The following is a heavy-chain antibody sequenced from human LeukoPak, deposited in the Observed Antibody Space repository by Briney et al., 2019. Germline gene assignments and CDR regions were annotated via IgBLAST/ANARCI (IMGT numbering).Heavy chain of an antibody. CDR3: ATRPDDDDFPYFDF. D-gene: IGHD3-3*01. J-gene: IGHJ4*02. V-gene: IGHV3-66*01. Sequence: GGSLRLSCAASGLSVNRKYMIWVRQAPGKGLVWVSVIYSGGSTYYADSVRGRFTISRDNSKNTLNLHMNSLRVEDTAIYFCATRPDDDDFPYFDFWGQGTLVTVTS. CDR1: GLSVNRKY. CDR2: IYSGGST.